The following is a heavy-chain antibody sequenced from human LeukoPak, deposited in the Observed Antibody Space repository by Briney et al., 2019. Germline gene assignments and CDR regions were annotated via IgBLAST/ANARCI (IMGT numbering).Heavy chain of an antibody. D-gene: IGHD4-23*01. Sequence: GGSLRLSCATSGFTLSDHGMHWVRQAPGKGLEWVAVIWYDGSSRYYTHSVKGRFTISSDNSKNTVYLQMNSLRAEDTAVYYCARDSYGGNSEIDYWGQGTLVTVSS. CDR3: ARDSYGGNSEIDY. CDR2: IWYDGSSR. V-gene: IGHV3-33*01. CDR1: GFTLSDHG. J-gene: IGHJ4*02.